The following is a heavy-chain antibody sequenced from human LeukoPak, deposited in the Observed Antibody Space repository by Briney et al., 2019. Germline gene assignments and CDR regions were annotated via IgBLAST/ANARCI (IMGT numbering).Heavy chain of an antibody. CDR2: ISGSGGST. CDR1: GFTFSSYA. CDR3: ANYYVWGSYRSYYFDY. D-gene: IGHD3-16*02. J-gene: IGHJ4*02. V-gene: IGHV3-23*01. Sequence: GGSLRLSCAASGFTFSSYAMSWVRQAPGKGLEWVSAISGSGGSTYYADSVKGWFTISRDNSKNTLYLQMNSLRAEDTAVYYCANYYVWGSYRSYYFDYWGQGTLVTVSS.